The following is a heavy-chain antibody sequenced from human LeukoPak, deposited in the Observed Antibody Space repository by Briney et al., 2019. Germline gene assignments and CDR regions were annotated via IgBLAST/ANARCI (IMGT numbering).Heavy chain of an antibody. CDR3: ANGSTGRYFP. J-gene: IGHJ5*01. D-gene: IGHD1-14*01. Sequence: PETPSLTCTVSGASINNLYLSWIRQSPGRGLEWIAYTHSTDSSNYNPSLRSRVTVSMDTSRNQVSLKLTSVTAADTAVYYCANGSTGRYFPWGQGILVTVSS. V-gene: IGHV4-59*11. CDR1: GASINNLY. CDR2: THSTDSS.